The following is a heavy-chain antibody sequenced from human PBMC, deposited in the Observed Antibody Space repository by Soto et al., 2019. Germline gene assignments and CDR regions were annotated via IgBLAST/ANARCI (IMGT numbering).Heavy chain of an antibody. J-gene: IGHJ4*02. Sequence: LVKVACKASGGTSSSYAISWVRQAPGQGLEWMGGIIPIFGTANYAQKFQGRVTITADESTSTAYMELSSLRSEDTAVYYCARDPYDSSLPRGYWGQGTLVTGSS. D-gene: IGHD3-22*01. CDR1: GGTSSSYA. CDR2: IIPIFGTA. V-gene: IGHV1-69*13. CDR3: ARDPYDSSLPRGY.